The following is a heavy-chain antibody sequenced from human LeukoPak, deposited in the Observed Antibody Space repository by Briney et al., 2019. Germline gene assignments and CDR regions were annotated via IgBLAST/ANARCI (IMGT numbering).Heavy chain of an antibody. CDR3: ARDLKGGSFGDY. CDR1: GYTFTSYG. CDR2: ISAYNSNT. D-gene: IGHD1-26*01. J-gene: IGHJ4*02. Sequence: SVQVSCMASGYTFTSYGLRWVRPAPGRGLEWMGWISAYNSNTNYAQKLQGRVTTTTDTSTSTAYMELRSLGSDDTAVYYCARDLKGGSFGDYWGQGTLVTVSS. V-gene: IGHV1-18*01.